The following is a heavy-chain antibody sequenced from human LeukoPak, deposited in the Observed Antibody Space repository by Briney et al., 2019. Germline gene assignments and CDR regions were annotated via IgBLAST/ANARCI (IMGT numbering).Heavy chain of an antibody. CDR1: GFTFSTYA. Sequence: GGSLRLSCAASGFTFSTYAMSWVRQAPGKGLEWVASISRGGTNIYYADSVKGRFVISRDDSNNSLILQMNSLTAEDSAVYYCARDRIVVVTAALDFWGQGTLVTVSS. CDR2: ISRGGTNI. D-gene: IGHD2-21*02. J-gene: IGHJ4*02. CDR3: ARDRIVVVTAALDF. V-gene: IGHV3-21*01.